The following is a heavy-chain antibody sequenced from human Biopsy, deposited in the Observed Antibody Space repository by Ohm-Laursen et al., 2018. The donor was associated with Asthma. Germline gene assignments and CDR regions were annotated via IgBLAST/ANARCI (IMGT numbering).Heavy chain of an antibody. CDR3: ARFKRGYSYGYAGVFDY. Sequence: SLRLSCSASGFSFSEFVMHWVRQAPGKGLEWVAVISYDGSTKYYADSVKGRFTISRDNAKNSLYLQMNSLRDEDTAVYYCARFKRGYSYGYAGVFDYWGQGTLVTVSS. CDR2: ISYDGSTK. J-gene: IGHJ4*02. D-gene: IGHD5-18*01. V-gene: IGHV3-30*03. CDR1: GFSFSEFV.